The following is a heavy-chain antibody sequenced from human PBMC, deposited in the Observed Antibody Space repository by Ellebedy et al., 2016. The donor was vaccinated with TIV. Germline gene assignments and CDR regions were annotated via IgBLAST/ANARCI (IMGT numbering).Heavy chain of an antibody. D-gene: IGHD4-23*01. Sequence: MPGGSLRLSCTVSGGSISGYYWSWIRQPPGKGLEWIGEINHSGSTNYNPSLKSRVTISVDTSKNQFSLKLSSVTAADTAVYYCARVGGGNSVWGQGTLVTVSS. CDR2: INHSGST. CDR1: GGSISGYY. CDR3: ARVGGGNSV. V-gene: IGHV4-34*01. J-gene: IGHJ4*02.